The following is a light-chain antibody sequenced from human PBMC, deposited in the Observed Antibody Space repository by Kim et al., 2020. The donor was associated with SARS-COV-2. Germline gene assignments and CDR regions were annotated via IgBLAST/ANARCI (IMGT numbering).Light chain of an antibody. CDR1: KLGDKY. Sequence: PGQTASITCSGDKLGDKYACWYQQKPGQSPVLVIYQDSKRPSGIPERFSGSNSGNTATLTISGTQAMDEADYYCQAWDSSTAYVVFGGGTQLTVL. CDR3: QAWDSSTAYVV. CDR2: QDS. J-gene: IGLJ2*01. V-gene: IGLV3-1*01.